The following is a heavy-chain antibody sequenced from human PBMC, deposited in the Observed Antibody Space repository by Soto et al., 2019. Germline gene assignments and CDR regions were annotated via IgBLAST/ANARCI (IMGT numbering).Heavy chain of an antibody. V-gene: IGHV2-70*04. J-gene: IGHJ4*02. D-gene: IGHD3-22*01. Sequence: EFGPTLVNPTHTLTLTCTFSGLSLSTSGMRGSWIRQPPGKALEWLARIDWDDDKFFSTSLKTRLTFSKETSENEVVITVTNMDPVDTATYYCARDYYDSSCSMDYWGQGTLVTVSS. CDR3: ARDYYDSSCSMDY. CDR2: IDWDDDK. CDR1: GLSLSTSGMR.